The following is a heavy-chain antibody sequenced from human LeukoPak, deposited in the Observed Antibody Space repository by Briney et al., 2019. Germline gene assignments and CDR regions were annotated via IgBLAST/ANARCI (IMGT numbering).Heavy chain of an antibody. CDR3: ARYASGSGPDY. J-gene: IGHJ4*02. Sequence: GGSLRLSCAASGLSFSTYGMHWVRQAPGKGLEWVGVIWHDGSNKFYADSVKGRFTISRDNSKNTLYLQMNSLRAEDTAVYYCARYASGSGPDYWGQGTLVTVSS. CDR1: GLSFSTYG. V-gene: IGHV3-33*01. D-gene: IGHD3-10*01. CDR2: IWHDGSNK.